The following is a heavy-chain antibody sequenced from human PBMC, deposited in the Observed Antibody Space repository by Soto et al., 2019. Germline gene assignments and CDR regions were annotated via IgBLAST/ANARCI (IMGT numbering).Heavy chain of an antibody. CDR2: IAYDGSNK. CDR3: AKDQQLQSTPYYFDGMDV. J-gene: IGHJ6*02. V-gene: IGHV3-30*18. CDR1: GFSFSSYG. D-gene: IGHD4-4*01. Sequence: QVQLVESGGGVVQPGRSLRLSCVASGFSFSSYGMHWVRQAPGKGPEWVAGIAYDGSNKFYADSVKGRFTIFRDGSKNTVYLQMNSLRPDDTAVYYCAKDQQLQSTPYYFDGMDVWGQGTTVTVSS.